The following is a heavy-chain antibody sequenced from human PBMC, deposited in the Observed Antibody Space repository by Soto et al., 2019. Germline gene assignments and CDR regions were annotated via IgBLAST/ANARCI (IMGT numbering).Heavy chain of an antibody. CDR3: ARWGDGTYMADS. V-gene: IGHV1-18*01. J-gene: IGHJ4*02. Sequence: QVQLVQSGAEVKKPGASVKVSCKASGYTFDNYGVTWVRQAPGQGLEWMAWVSAYNGKTNFAQKFRDRITMTTDTSTSTAYMDLRSLRSDDTAVYYCARWGDGTYMADSWGQGTLVTVSS. CDR1: GYTFDNYG. CDR2: VSAYNGKT. D-gene: IGHD1-26*01.